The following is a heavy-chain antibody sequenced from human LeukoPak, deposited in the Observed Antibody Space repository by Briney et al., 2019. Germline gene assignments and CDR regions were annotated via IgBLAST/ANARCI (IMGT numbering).Heavy chain of an antibody. Sequence: GSLRLSCAASGFNLSCYGLYLGRQGPGQGLEWVAIIWFDGSSQNYADSVKGRFTISRDNSKNTLFLQMNSLRAEDTAVYYCARKGYSGRYSHGMDVWGQGTTVTVSS. CDR3: ARKGYSGRYSHGMDV. D-gene: IGHD1-26*01. CDR1: GFNLSCYG. V-gene: IGHV3-33*01. J-gene: IGHJ6*02. CDR2: IWFDGSSQ.